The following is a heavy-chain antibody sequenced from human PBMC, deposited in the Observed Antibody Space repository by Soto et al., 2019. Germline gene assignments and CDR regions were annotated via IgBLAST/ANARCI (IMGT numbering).Heavy chain of an antibody. CDR2: INAGNGNT. Sequence: ASVKVSCKASGYTFTSYAMHWVRQAPGQRLEWTGWINAGNGNTKYSQKFQGRVTITRDTSASTAYMELSSLRSEDTAVYYCARDPGGELLSGNGYFDYWGQGTLVTVYS. J-gene: IGHJ4*02. V-gene: IGHV1-3*01. CDR3: ARDPGGELLSGNGYFDY. D-gene: IGHD1-26*01. CDR1: GYTFTSYA.